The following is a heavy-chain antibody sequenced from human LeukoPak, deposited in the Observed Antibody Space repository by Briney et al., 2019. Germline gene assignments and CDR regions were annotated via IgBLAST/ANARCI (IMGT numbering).Heavy chain of an antibody. D-gene: IGHD2-2*01. CDR1: GFTVSSNY. J-gene: IGHJ3*02. Sequence: GGSLRLSCAASGFTVSSNYMSWVRQAPGKGLEWVSVIYSGGSTYYADSVKGRFTISRDNSKNTLYLQMNGLRAEDTAVYYCAKDIVVVPAARDAFDIWGQGTMVTVSS. V-gene: IGHV3-53*01. CDR3: AKDIVVVPAARDAFDI. CDR2: IYSGGST.